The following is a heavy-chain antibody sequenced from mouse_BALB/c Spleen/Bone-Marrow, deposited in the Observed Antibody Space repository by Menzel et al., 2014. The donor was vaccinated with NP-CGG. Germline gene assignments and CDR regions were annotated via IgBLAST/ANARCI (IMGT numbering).Heavy chain of an antibody. V-gene: IGHV5-9-2*01. Sequence: EVQRVESGGGLVKSGGSLKLSCAASGFTFXSYGMSWVRQTPEKRLEWVATISGGGSYTFYPDSVKGRLTISRDNAKNNLYLQLSSLRSEDTALYYCARHAYYDQTEVSFVYWGQGTLVTVSA. D-gene: IGHD2-4*01. CDR2: ISGGGSYT. CDR1: GFTFXSYG. J-gene: IGHJ3*01. CDR3: ARHAYYDQTEVSFVY.